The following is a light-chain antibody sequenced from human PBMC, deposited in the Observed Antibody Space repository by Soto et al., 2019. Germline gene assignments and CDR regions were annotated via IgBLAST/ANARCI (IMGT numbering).Light chain of an antibody. CDR1: QSVSSH. Sequence: EIVMTQSPATLSVSPGEGATVSCRASQSVSSHLAWYQHKPGQAPRLLFYDASTRATGIPARFSGSGSGTEFTLTISSLQSEDFAVYYCQQYDKYWTFGQGTKVEIK. CDR3: QQYDKYWT. CDR2: DAS. J-gene: IGKJ1*01. V-gene: IGKV3-15*01.